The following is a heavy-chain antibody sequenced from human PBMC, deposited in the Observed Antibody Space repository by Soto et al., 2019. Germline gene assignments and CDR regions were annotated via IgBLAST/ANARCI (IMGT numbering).Heavy chain of an antibody. D-gene: IGHD6-19*01. CDR1: GFTFSTYW. Sequence: EVQLVESGGGLVQPGGSLRLSCAASGFTFSTYWMNWVRQAPGRGLEWVANIKQDGSEKYYVDSVKGRFTISRDNAKRSLYLQMNGLGAGDTAVYYCAGGSGWLERDWGQGTVVTVSS. CDR3: AGGSGWLERD. J-gene: IGHJ4*02. CDR2: IKQDGSEK. V-gene: IGHV3-7*04.